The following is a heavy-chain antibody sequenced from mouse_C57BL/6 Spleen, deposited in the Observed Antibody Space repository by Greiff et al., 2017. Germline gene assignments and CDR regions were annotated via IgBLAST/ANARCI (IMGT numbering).Heavy chain of an antibody. J-gene: IGHJ4*01. CDR2: INYDGSST. D-gene: IGHD2-4*01. V-gene: IGHV5-16*01. Sequence: DVKLVESEGGLVQPGSSMKLSCTASGFTFSDYYMAWVRQVPEKGLEWVANINYDGSSTYYLDSLKSRFIISRDNAKNILYLQMSSLKSEDTATYYCARAVSYYDYDDYAMDYWGQGTSVTVSS. CDR3: ARAVSYYDYDDYAMDY. CDR1: GFTFSDYY.